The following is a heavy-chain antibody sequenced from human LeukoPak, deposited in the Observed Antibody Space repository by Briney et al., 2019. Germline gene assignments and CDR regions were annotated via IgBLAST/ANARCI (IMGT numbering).Heavy chain of an antibody. Sequence: ASVKVSCKASGFTFTSYYMHWVRQAPGQGLEWMGIIDPSGGSTSYPQKFQGRVTMTRDTSTSTVYMELSSLRSEDTAVYYCACVVRGAFDIWGQGTLVTVSS. D-gene: IGHD2-21*01. CDR3: ACVVRGAFDI. V-gene: IGHV1-46*03. CDR1: GFTFTSYY. CDR2: IDPSGGST. J-gene: IGHJ3*02.